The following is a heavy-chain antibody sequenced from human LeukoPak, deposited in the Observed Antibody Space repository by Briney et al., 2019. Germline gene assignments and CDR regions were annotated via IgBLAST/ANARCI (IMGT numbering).Heavy chain of an antibody. J-gene: IGHJ3*01. D-gene: IGHD3-22*01. Sequence: GASVKVSCKAYGYTFTSYAISWVRQAPGQGLEWMGWISTYNGNTNYAQKLQGRVTMTTDTSTSTVYMELRSLRSDDTAVYYSARVDDYYGTGGYYYDHWGQGTMVTVSS. CDR1: GYTFTSYA. V-gene: IGHV1-18*01. CDR3: ARVDDYYGTGGYYYDH. CDR2: ISTYNGNT.